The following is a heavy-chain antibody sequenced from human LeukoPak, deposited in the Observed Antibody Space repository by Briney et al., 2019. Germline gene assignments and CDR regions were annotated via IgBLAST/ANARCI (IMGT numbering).Heavy chain of an antibody. D-gene: IGHD2-2*01. CDR2: IYYSGST. V-gene: IGHV4-59*01. Sequence: SETLSLTCTVSGGSISSYYWSWIRQPPGKGLEWIGYIYYSGSTNYNPSLKSRVTISVDTSENQFSLKLTSVTAADTAMYYCARGTGCSSTSCLFDYWGQGTLVTVSS. CDR3: ARGTGCSSTSCLFDY. CDR1: GGSISSYY. J-gene: IGHJ4*02.